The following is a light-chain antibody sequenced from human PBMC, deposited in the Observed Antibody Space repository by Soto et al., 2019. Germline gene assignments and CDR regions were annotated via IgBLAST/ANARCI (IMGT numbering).Light chain of an antibody. Sequence: DIQMTQSPSSLSASVGDRVTITCRASQGIRDALGWYQQKPGKAPKRLIYAASSLQSGVPSRFSGSGSGTEFTRTISSLQPEDFATYYCLQHNSYPQTFGQGNKVEIK. J-gene: IGKJ1*01. CDR2: AAS. CDR3: LQHNSYPQT. CDR1: QGIRDA. V-gene: IGKV1-17*01.